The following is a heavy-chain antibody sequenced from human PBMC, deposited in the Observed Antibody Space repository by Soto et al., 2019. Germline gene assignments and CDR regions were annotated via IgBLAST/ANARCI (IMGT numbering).Heavy chain of an antibody. CDR3: AKDTSSRLGTPYFNYGMDG. J-gene: IGHJ6*02. CDR1: GFTFSSYA. D-gene: IGHD1-26*01. V-gene: IGHV3-23*01. Sequence: EVQLLESGGGLVQPGGSLRLSGAASGFTFSSYAMSWVRQAPGKGLEWVSGISGSGGTTYYADSVKGRFTISRDSSKNTLYLLMSSLRAEDTALYYWAKDTSSRLGTPYFNYGMDGWGQGTPVTVSS. CDR2: ISGSGGTT.